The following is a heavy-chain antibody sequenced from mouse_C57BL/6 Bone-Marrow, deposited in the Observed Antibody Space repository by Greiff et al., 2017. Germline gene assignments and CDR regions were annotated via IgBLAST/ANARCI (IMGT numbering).Heavy chain of an antibody. V-gene: IGHV1-20*01. J-gene: IGHJ4*01. CDR1: GFNIKDDY. CDR2: INPYNGDT. Sequence: EVHLVESGAELVRPGASVKLSCTASGFNIKDDYMHWVMQSHGKSLEWIGRINPYNGDTFYNQKFKGKATLTVDKSSSTAHMELRSLTSEDSAVYYCAIYYGNYNAMDYWGQGTSVTVSS. D-gene: IGHD2-1*01. CDR3: AIYYGNYNAMDY.